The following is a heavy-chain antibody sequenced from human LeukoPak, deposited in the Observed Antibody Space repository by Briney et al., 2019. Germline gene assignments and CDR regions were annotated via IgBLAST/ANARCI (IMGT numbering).Heavy chain of an antibody. Sequence: PGGSLRLSCAASGFTFSSYAMTWVRQAPGEGLEWVSAISGSGVSTYYADSVKGRFTISRDTSKNTLYLQINSLRAEDTAVYYCAKGPSRPYYHYFDSWGQGTLVTVSS. CDR1: GFTFSSYA. J-gene: IGHJ4*02. CDR2: ISGSGVST. D-gene: IGHD1-26*01. CDR3: AKGPSRPYYHYFDS. V-gene: IGHV3-23*01.